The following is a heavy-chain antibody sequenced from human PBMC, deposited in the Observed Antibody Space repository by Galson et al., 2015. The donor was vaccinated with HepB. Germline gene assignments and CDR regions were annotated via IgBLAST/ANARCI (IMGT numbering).Heavy chain of an antibody. V-gene: IGHV4-59*01. CDR2: IYYSGST. CDR3: ARGQVMVRGVITLYGMDV. J-gene: IGHJ6*02. Sequence: ETLSLTCTVSGGSISSYYWSWIRQPPGKGLEWIGYIYYSGSTNYNPSLKSRVTISVDTSKNQFSLKLSSVTAADTAVYYCARGQVMVRGVITLYGMDVWGQGTTVTVSS. CDR1: GGSISSYY. D-gene: IGHD3-10*01.